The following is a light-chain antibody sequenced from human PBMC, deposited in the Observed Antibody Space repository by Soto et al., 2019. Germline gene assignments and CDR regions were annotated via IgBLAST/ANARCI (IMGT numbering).Light chain of an antibody. CDR2: EVS. Sequence: QSVLTQPPSSSGSPGQSVTISCTGTSSDVGGYNYVAWYQQNTGKAPKLMIYEVSKRPSGVHDRFSGSKSGNTASLTVSGLQAEDEADYYCSSYAGSNNVGFGGGTQLTV. J-gene: IGLJ2*01. CDR3: SSYAGSNNVG. CDR1: SSDVGGYNY. V-gene: IGLV2-8*01.